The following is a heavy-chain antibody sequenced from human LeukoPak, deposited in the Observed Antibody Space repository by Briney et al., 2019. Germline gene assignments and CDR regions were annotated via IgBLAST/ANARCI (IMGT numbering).Heavy chain of an antibody. J-gene: IGHJ6*03. CDR3: AKDGMDIVVVPAAIYYYYYYMDV. Sequence: GGSLRLSCAASGFTFSSYGMHWVRQAPGKGLEWVAFIRYDGSNKYYADSVKGRFTISRDYSKNTLYLQMNSLRAEDTAVYYCAKDGMDIVVVPAAIYYYYYYMDVWGKGTTVTISS. V-gene: IGHV3-30*02. D-gene: IGHD2-2*03. CDR2: IRYDGSNK. CDR1: GFTFSSYG.